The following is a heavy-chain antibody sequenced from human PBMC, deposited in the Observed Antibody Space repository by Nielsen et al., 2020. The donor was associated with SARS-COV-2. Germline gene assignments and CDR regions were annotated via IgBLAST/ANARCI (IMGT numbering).Heavy chain of an antibody. CDR2: FSAFNGNT. CDR3: ARDHTMLRGRVLYFDL. V-gene: IGHV1-18*04. J-gene: IGHJ2*01. Sequence: ASVKVSCKASGYTFISNGISWVRQAPGQGLEWMGWFSAFNGNTNYAQKLQGRVTMTTDTSTSTAYMELRGLRSDDTAVYYCARDHTMLRGRVLYFDLWGRGTLVTVSS. CDR1: GYTFISNG. D-gene: IGHD3-10*01.